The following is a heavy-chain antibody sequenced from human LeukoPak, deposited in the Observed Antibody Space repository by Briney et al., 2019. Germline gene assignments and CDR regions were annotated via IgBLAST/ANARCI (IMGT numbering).Heavy chain of an antibody. CDR2: ISSSGMYI. CDR1: GFSFSSYS. Sequence: GGCLRLSCAASGFSFSSYSITWVRQAPGKGLEWVSSISSSGMYIYYADTMKGRFTISRDNAKNSASLQMTSLGAADTAVYYCAREGRAEIDYWGQGTLVTVSS. J-gene: IGHJ4*02. CDR3: AREGRAEIDY. V-gene: IGHV3-21*01. D-gene: IGHD5-24*01.